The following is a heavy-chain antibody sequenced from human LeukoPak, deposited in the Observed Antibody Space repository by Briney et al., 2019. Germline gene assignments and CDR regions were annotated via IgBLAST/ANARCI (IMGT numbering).Heavy chain of an antibody. CDR2: INAGNGNT. Sequence: ASVKVSCKASGYTFTSYAMHWVRQAPGQRLEWMGWINAGNGNTKCSQKFQGRVTITRDTSASTAYMELSSLRSEDTAVYYCARGVVVVAAVDYWGQGTLVTVSS. J-gene: IGHJ4*02. CDR1: GYTFTSYA. V-gene: IGHV1-3*01. CDR3: ARGVVVVAAVDY. D-gene: IGHD2-15*01.